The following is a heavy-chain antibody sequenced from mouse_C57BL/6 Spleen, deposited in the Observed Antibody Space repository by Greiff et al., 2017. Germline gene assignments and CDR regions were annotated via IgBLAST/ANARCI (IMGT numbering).Heavy chain of an antibody. V-gene: IGHV1-50*01. Sequence: QVQLKQSGAELVKPGASVKLSCKASGYTFTSYWMQWVKQRPGQGLEWIGEIDPSDSYTNYNQKFKGKATLTVDTSSSTAYMQLSSLTSEDSAVYYCARPLYGSFDYWGQGTTLTVSS. D-gene: IGHD2-1*01. CDR3: ARPLYGSFDY. CDR1: GYTFTSYW. CDR2: IDPSDSYT. J-gene: IGHJ2*01.